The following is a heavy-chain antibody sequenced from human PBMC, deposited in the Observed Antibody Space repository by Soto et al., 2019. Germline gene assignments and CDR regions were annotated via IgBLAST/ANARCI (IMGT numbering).Heavy chain of an antibody. D-gene: IGHD6-19*01. Sequence: SETLSLTCAVSGGSISGGSISTGDYSWSWIRQAPGKGLEWIGYIYHSGNTYYNPSLKSRVTISVDRSENQFSLELTSVTAADTAVYYCARSYTSGWSDWFDPWGQGTLVTVSS. V-gene: IGHV4-30-2*01. CDR1: GGSISTGDYS. CDR3: ARSYTSGWSDWFDP. CDR2: IYHSGNT. J-gene: IGHJ5*02.